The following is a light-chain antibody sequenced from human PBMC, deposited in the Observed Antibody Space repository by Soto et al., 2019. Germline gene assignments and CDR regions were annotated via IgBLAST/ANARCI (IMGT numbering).Light chain of an antibody. Sequence: QSVLTQPPSASGTPGQRVTISCYGSSSNIGSNTVNWYQQLPGTAPKLLIYNINQRPSGVPDRFSGSKSGTSASLAISGLQSEDEADYYCAAWDDSLNGLVFGTGTKLTVL. CDR2: NIN. CDR1: SSNIGSNT. J-gene: IGLJ1*01. CDR3: AAWDDSLNGLV. V-gene: IGLV1-44*01.